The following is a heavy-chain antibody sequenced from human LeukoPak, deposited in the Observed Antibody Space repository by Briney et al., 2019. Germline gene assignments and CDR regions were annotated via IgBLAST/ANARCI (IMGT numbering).Heavy chain of an antibody. Sequence: GGSLRLSCAASGFTFSSYWMHWVRQAPGKGLVWVSRIITVGSSTSYADSVKGRFTISRDNAKNTLYLQMNSLRAEDTAVYYCARAFRRGFGPFWYFQHWGQGTLVTVSS. CDR2: IITVGSST. J-gene: IGHJ1*01. CDR1: GFTFSSYW. D-gene: IGHD3-10*01. CDR3: ARAFRRGFGPFWYFQH. V-gene: IGHV3-74*01.